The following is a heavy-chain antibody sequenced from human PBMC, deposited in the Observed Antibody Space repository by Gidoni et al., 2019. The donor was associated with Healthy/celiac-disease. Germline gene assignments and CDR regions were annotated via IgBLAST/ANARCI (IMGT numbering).Heavy chain of an antibody. V-gene: IGHV3-43D*03. D-gene: IGHD3-9*01. CDR3: AKGAQDYDILTGPLDY. J-gene: IGHJ4*02. CDR2: ISWDGGST. CDR1: GFTFVDYA. Sequence: EVQLVESGGVVVQPGGSLRLSCAASGFTFVDYAMHWVRQAPGKGLEWVSLISWDGGSTYYADSVKGRFTISRDNSKNSLYLQMNSLRAEDTALYYCAKGAQDYDILTGPLDYWGQGTLVTVSS.